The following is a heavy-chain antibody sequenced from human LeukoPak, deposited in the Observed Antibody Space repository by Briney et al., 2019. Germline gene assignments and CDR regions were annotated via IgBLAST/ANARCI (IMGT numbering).Heavy chain of an antibody. CDR1: GFTFSSYE. J-gene: IGHJ6*02. V-gene: IGHV3-48*03. CDR2: ISGSGSTI. CDR3: ARDFVWERRYYYGMDV. D-gene: IGHD1-26*01. Sequence: GGSLRLSCAASGFTFSSYEMNWVRQAPGKGLEWVSYISGSGSTIYYADSVKGRFTISGDNAKNSLYLQVNSLRAEDTAVYYCARDFVWERRYYYGMDVWGQGTTVTVSS.